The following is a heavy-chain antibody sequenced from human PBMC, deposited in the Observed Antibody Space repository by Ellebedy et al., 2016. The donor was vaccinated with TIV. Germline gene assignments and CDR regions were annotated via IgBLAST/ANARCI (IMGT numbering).Heavy chain of an antibody. D-gene: IGHD3-22*01. CDR3: ARTTYYYNASSGYYTFGGAFDI. CDR2: IGTAGDT. J-gene: IGHJ3*02. Sequence: PGGSLRLSCGASGFTFNSHDVHWVRQAPGKGLEWVSAIGTAGDTYYSHSVKGRFTISRENAKKSLYLQMHSLRPGDTAMYYCARTTYYYNASSGYYTFGGAFDIWGLGTLVTVSS. V-gene: IGHV3-13*01. CDR1: GFTFNSHD.